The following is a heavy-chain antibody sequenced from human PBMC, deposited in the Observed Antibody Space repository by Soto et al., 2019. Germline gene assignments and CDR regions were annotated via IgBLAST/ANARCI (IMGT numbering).Heavy chain of an antibody. J-gene: IGHJ4*02. CDR1: GGAISSSGYY. D-gene: IGHD2-2*01. CDR2: IYNNGNT. CDR3: ASRYCPSSSCNWIGNY. V-gene: IGHV4-39*01. Sequence: QLQLQESGPGLVKPSETLSLTCTVSGGAISSSGYYWGWIRQPPGKGLEWIGSIYNNGNTYHSPSLKSRVTISVDTSKNQFSLKVSSVTAADTAIYYCASRYCPSSSCNWIGNYWGQGTLSPSPQ.